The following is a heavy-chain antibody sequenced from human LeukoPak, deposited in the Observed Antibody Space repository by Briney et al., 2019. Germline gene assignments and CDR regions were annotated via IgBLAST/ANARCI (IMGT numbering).Heavy chain of an antibody. J-gene: IGHJ4*02. CDR1: GFTFSSYW. CDR3: ARGGRSGSFDY. D-gene: IGHD1-26*01. Sequence: GGSLRLSCAASGFTFSSYWMSWVHQAQGKGLEWVATIKEDGSEKYYVESVKGRFTISRDNAKNSLYLQMNSLRAEDTVVYYCARGGRSGSFDYWGQGTLVTVSS. V-gene: IGHV3-7*04. CDR2: IKEDGSEK.